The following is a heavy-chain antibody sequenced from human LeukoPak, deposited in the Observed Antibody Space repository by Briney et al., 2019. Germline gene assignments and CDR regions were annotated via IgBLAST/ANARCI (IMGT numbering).Heavy chain of an antibody. CDR3: ARDPGQGYRRKYNWFDP. CDR2: IYHSGST. J-gene: IGHJ5*02. V-gene: IGHV4-38-2*02. Sequence: SETLSLTCTVSGYSISSGYYWGWIRQPPGKGLEWIGSIYHSGSTYYNPSLKSRVTISVDTSKNQFSLKLSSVTAAGTAVYYCARDPGQGYRRKYNWFDPWGQGTLVTVSS. D-gene: IGHD5-18*01. CDR1: GYSISSGYY.